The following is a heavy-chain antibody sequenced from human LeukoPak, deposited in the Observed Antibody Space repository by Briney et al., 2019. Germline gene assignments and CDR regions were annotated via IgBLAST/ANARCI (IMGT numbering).Heavy chain of an antibody. D-gene: IGHD3-10*01. CDR1: GFIFPNAW. V-gene: IGHV3-15*01. Sequence: GGSLRRSCAASGFIFPNAWMHWVRPAPGKGLEWFGRIKNKNSGRTTNYIAPVKGRFTISRDDSRNTLYLEMDSLKTEATAVYSCVTDGGLLPYYFTYWGQGTLVTVSS. J-gene: IGHJ1*01. CDR2: IKNKNSGRTT. CDR3: VTDGGLLPYYFTY.